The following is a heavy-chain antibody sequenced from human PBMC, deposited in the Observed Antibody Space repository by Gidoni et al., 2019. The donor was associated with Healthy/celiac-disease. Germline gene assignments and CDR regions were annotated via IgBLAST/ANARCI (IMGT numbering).Heavy chain of an antibody. CDR1: GCPVRSNY. Sequence: EVKLVESGGGVVQPGGSLRPSCAAPGCPVRSNYMVWVRQAPGKGLEWVSVIYSGGSTYYADSVKGRFTISRDNSKNTLYLQMNSLRAEDTAVYYCARGSLVRGVIPRPFDYWGQGTLVTVSS. CDR3: ARGSLVRGVIPRPFDY. V-gene: IGHV3-66*01. CDR2: IYSGGST. D-gene: IGHD3-10*01. J-gene: IGHJ4*02.